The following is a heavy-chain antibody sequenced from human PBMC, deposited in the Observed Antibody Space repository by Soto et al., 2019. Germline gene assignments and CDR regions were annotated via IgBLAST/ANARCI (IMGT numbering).Heavy chain of an antibody. Sequence: SETLSLTCAVYGGSFSGYYWTWIRQPPGKGLEWVGEIGHSGSATYSPSLKSRVTISVDRSKTQFSLKLSSVTAADTAVYYCARNSRRYCSSTSCFPYYYYYGMDVWGQGTTVTVSS. V-gene: IGHV4-34*01. CDR1: GGSFSGYY. J-gene: IGHJ6*02. CDR2: IGHSGSA. D-gene: IGHD2-2*01. CDR3: ARNSRRYCSSTSCFPYYYYYGMDV.